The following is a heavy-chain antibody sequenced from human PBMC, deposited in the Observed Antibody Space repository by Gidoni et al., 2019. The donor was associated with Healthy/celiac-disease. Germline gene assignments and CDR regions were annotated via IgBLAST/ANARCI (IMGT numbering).Heavy chain of an antibody. CDR3: TSAGYSSSWYALGFDY. J-gene: IGHJ4*02. D-gene: IGHD6-13*01. Sequence: EVQLVESGGGLVKPGRSLRLSCTASGFTFGDYALSWFRQAPGKGLEWLGFIRSKAYGGTTEYAASVKGRFTISRDDSKSIAYLQMNSLKTEDTAVYYCTSAGYSSSWYALGFDYWGQGTLVTVSS. CDR2: IRSKAYGGTT. CDR1: GFTFGDYA. V-gene: IGHV3-49*05.